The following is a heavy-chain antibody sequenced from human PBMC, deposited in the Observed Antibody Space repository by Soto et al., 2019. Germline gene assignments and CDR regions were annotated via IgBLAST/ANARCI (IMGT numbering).Heavy chain of an antibody. CDR2: ISYDGSNK. Sequence: PGGSQRLSCAASGFTFSNYGMHWVRQAPGKGLEWVAVISYDGSNKHYVDSVKGRFTISRDNSKNTLYLEMNSLRAEDTAVYYCANGRTLDYWGQGTLVTVSS. CDR1: GFTFSNYG. CDR3: ANGRTLDY. J-gene: IGHJ4*02. V-gene: IGHV3-30*18.